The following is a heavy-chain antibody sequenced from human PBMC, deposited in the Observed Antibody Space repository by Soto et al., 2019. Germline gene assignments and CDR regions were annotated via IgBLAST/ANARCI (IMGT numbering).Heavy chain of an antibody. J-gene: IGHJ4*02. Sequence: SGGSLRLSCAASGFSFGSYALSWVRQAPGKGLEWVSTISGSDGKTFYADSVKGRFSISRDTSQSTLYLQMNSLRPDDTAMYYCARWSYLDYWGQGTRVTVSS. CDR1: GFSFGSYA. V-gene: IGHV3-23*01. CDR3: ARWSYLDY. D-gene: IGHD3-3*01. CDR2: ISGSDGKT.